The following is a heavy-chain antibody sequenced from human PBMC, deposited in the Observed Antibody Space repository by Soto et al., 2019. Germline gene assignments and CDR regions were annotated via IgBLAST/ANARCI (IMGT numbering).Heavy chain of an antibody. D-gene: IGHD5-18*01. Sequence: GSLRLSCAASGFTFSSYSMNWVRQAPGKGLEWVSSISSSSSYIYYADSVKGRFTISRDNAKNSLYLQMNSLRAEDTAVYYCARDPTIGYSYGYFIYWGQGTLVTVSS. CDR2: ISSSSSYI. J-gene: IGHJ4*02. CDR3: ARDPTIGYSYGYFIY. CDR1: GFTFSSYS. V-gene: IGHV3-21*01.